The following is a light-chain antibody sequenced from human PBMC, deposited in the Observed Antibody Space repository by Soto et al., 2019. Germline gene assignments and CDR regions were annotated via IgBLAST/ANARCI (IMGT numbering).Light chain of an antibody. CDR2: LAS. Sequence: EIVLTQSAGTLSLSPGESATLSCRATRSVSSYLAWYQQKPGQAPRLLIYLASTRAPGIPARFSGSGSGTEFTLTISSLQSEDFAVYYCQQYNNWPPTTFGQGTRLEIK. V-gene: IGKV3D-15*01. CDR3: QQYNNWPPTT. J-gene: IGKJ5*01. CDR1: RSVSSY.